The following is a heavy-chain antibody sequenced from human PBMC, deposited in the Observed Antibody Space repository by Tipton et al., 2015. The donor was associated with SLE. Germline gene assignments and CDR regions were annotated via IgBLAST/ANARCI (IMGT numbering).Heavy chain of an antibody. V-gene: IGHV4-39*01. J-gene: IGHJ3*02. Sequence: TLSLTCAVYGGSISSSSYYWGWIRQPPGKGLERIATLYYSGSNYYNPSLRSGLSISIDTSKKQFSLKLNSATAADTAVYYCARSRLALAFDIWGPGTMVTVSS. CDR2: LYYSGSN. CDR1: GGSISSSSYY. D-gene: IGHD1-7*01. CDR3: ARSRLALAFDI.